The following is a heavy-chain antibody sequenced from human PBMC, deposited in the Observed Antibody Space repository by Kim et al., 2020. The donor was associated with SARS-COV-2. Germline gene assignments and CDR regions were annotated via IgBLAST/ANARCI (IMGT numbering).Heavy chain of an antibody. V-gene: IGHV3-21*01. Sequence: GGSLRLSCAASGFTFSSYSMNWVRQAPGKGLEWVSSISSSSSYIYYADSVKGRFTISRDNAKNSLYLQMNSLRAEDTAVYYCARGVYSEYDAFDIWGQGTMVTVSS. D-gene: IGHD5-12*01. CDR1: GFTFSSYS. CDR2: ISSSSSYI. CDR3: ARGVYSEYDAFDI. J-gene: IGHJ3*02.